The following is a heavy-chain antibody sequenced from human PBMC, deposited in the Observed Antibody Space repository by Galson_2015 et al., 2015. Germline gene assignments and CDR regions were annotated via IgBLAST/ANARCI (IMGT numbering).Heavy chain of an antibody. Sequence: SLRLSCAASGFTFSSYAMSWVRQAPGKGLEWVSAISGSGGRTYYEDSVRGRFTISRDNSKNTLYLQMNSLRAEDTAVYYCVKGSSTTVVTRGYFDYWGQGTLVTVSS. CDR3: VKGSSTTVVTRGYFDY. J-gene: IGHJ4*02. CDR2: ISGSGGRT. D-gene: IGHD4-23*01. CDR1: GFTFSSYA. V-gene: IGHV3-23*01.